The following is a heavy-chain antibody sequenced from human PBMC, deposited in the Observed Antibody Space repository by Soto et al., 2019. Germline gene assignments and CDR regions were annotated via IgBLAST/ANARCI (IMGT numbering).Heavy chain of an antibody. CDR3: ARPRASTDYFFYYGMDV. CDR1: GFTFGSYA. V-gene: IGHV3-30-3*01. J-gene: IGHJ6*02. Sequence: PGGSLRLSCAASGFTFGSYAMHWVRQAPGKGLEWVSVTSYVGSDKYYADSVRGRFTISRDNSKNTLYLQMNSLRPEDTAVYYCARPRASTDYFFYYGMDVWGQGTAVTVSS. CDR2: TSYVGSDK.